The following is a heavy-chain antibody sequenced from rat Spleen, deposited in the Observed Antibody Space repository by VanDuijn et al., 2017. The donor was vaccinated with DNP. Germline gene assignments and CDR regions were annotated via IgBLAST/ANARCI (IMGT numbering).Heavy chain of an antibody. CDR2: IKAKSNDYAT. V-gene: IGHV6-6*01. CDR3: AAPSY. Sequence: EVQLVESGGGLVQPGNSLKLSCATSGFTFSTAWLYWYRQFPEKRLEWVARIKAKSNDYATDYTESVKGRFTISRDDSKSSIYLQMNNLKEEDTAIYYCAAPSYWGQGVMVTVSS. J-gene: IGHJ2*01. CDR1: GFTFSTAW.